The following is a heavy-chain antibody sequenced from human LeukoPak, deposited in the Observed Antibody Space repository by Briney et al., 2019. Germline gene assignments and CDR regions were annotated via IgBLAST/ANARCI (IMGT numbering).Heavy chain of an antibody. CDR2: INHSGST. CDR1: GGSFSGYY. V-gene: IGHV4-34*01. CDR3: ARDSIHYYDSSGGYY. D-gene: IGHD3-22*01. Sequence: SETLSLTCAVYGGSFSGYYWSWICQPPGKGLEWIGEINHSGSTNCNPSLKSRVTISVDTSKNQFSLKLSSVTAADTAVYYCARDSIHYYDSSGGYYWGQGTLVTVSS. J-gene: IGHJ4*02.